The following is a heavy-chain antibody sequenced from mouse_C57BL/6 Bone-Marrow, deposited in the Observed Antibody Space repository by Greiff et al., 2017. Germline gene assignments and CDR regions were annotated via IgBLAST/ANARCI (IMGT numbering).Heavy chain of an antibody. J-gene: IGHJ1*03. Sequence: QVQLKESGPGLVAPSQSLSITCAVSGFSLTSYAISWVRQPPGKGLEWLGVIRTGGGTNYTSALKSRRSISKDNSKSQVFLKMNSLQTDDTARCYCARSLYVWGTGTTVTVSS. V-gene: IGHV2-9-1*01. CDR2: IRTGGGT. D-gene: IGHD1-1*02. CDR1: GFSLTSYA. CDR3: ARSLYV.